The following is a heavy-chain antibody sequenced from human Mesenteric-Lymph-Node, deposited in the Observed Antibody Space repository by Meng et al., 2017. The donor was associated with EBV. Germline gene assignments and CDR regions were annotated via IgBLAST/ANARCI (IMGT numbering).Heavy chain of an antibody. CDR3: ARDVTSGSSID. CDR1: GFTFSKNG. D-gene: IGHD1-26*01. J-gene: IGHJ4*02. CDR2: IDSGSSYI. V-gene: IGHV3-21*01. Sequence: EVQMVTSGGGLVKPGGSLRLSCAASGFTFSKNGMNWVRQTPGKGLEWVSSIDSGSSYIYYADSVKGRFTISRDNARNSLYLQMNSLRAEDTAVYYCARDVTSGSSIDWGQGTLVTVS.